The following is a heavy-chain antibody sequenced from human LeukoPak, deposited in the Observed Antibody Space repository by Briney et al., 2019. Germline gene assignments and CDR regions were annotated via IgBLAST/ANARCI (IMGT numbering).Heavy chain of an antibody. Sequence: GVSLRLSCAASGFTFSTRWMSWVRQAPGKGLEWVANINEDGSEKNYVESLKGRFTISRDNAKNSLYLQMNSLRAEDTALYYCARELGSYEGGYYGMDVWGQGTTVTVSS. CDR2: INEDGSEK. V-gene: IGHV3-7*01. CDR1: GFTFSTRW. D-gene: IGHD1-26*01. CDR3: ARELGSYEGGYYGMDV. J-gene: IGHJ6*02.